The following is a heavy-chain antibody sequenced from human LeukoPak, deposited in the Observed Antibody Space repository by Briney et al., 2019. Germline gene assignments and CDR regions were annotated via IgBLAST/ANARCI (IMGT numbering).Heavy chain of an antibody. D-gene: IGHD2-21*02. CDR1: GFAFSDSW. V-gene: IGHV3-7*01. Sequence: GGSLRLSCAASGFAFSDSWMTWIRQAPGKGLEWVAFIKGDGSAKKYVDSVKGRFTISRDNAKNSSFLQMNSLRAEDTAVYYCARDLSGMHCGGDCDGWFDPWGQGTLVTVSS. CDR2: IKGDGSAK. J-gene: IGHJ5*02. CDR3: ARDLSGMHCGGDCDGWFDP.